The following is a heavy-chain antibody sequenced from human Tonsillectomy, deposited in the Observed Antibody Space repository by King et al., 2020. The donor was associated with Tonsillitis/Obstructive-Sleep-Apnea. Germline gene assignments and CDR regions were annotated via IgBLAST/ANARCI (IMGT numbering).Heavy chain of an antibody. CDR3: ARVGSSGWYSDY. CDR1: GGSISSYY. CDR2: IYYTGST. Sequence: VQLQESGPGLVKPSETLSLSCTVSGGSISSYYWSWIRQPPGKGLEWIGYIYYTGSTNYNPSLKSRVTMSVDTSKNQFSLKLSSVTAADTAVYYCARVGSSGWYSDYWGQGTLVTVSS. J-gene: IGHJ4*02. V-gene: IGHV4-59*01. D-gene: IGHD6-19*01.